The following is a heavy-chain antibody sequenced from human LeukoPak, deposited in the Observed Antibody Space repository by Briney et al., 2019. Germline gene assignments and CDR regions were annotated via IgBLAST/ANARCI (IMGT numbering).Heavy chain of an antibody. V-gene: IGHV4-59*08. D-gene: IGHD6-19*01. CDR3: ARAVAYFDY. Sequence: SETPSLTCTVSGGSISSYYWSWLRQPPGKGLEWIGYIYYSGSTNYNPSLKSRVTISVDTSKNQFSLKLSSVTAADTAVYYCARAVAYFDYWGQGTLVTVSS. J-gene: IGHJ4*02. CDR2: IYYSGST. CDR1: GGSISSYY.